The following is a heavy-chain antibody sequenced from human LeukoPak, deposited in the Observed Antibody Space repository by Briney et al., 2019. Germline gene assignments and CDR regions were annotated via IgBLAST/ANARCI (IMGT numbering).Heavy chain of an antibody. J-gene: IGHJ1*01. CDR1: GFTFESYT. V-gene: IGHV3-30-3*01. Sequence: PGTSLRLSCAASGFTFESYTIHWVRQAPGKGLEWVALVSYGGSNKYYADSVKGRFTISRDNSKNTLYLQMNSLRAEDTAVYYCAKDRGSGSYGPEYFQHWGQGTLVTVSS. CDR2: VSYGGSNK. CDR3: AKDRGSGSYGPEYFQH. D-gene: IGHD1-26*01.